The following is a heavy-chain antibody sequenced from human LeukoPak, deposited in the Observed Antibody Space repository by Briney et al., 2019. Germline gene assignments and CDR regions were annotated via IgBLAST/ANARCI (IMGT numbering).Heavy chain of an antibody. CDR3: ARVGALKTGIRGQFDY. CDR2: IYYSGST. J-gene: IGHJ4*02. D-gene: IGHD1-1*01. Sequence: PSETLSLTCTVSGGSISSSSYYWGWIRQPPGKGLEWIGSIYYSGSTYYNPSLKSRVTISVDTSKNQFSLKLSSVTAADTAVYYCARVGALKTGIRGQFDYWGQGTLVTVSS. CDR1: GGSISSSSYY. V-gene: IGHV4-39*07.